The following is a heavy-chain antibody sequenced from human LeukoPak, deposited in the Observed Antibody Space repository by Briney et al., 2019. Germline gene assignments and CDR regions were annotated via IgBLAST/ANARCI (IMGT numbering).Heavy chain of an antibody. D-gene: IGHD6-13*01. CDR3: ARVRSWYIYYYYMDV. CDR1: GGSFSGYY. Sequence: SETLSLTCAVYGGSFSGYYWSWIRQPPGKGLEWIGEINHSGSTNYNPSLKSRVTISVDTSKNQFSLKLSSVTAADTAVYYCARVRSWYIYYYYMDVWGKGTTVTVSS. V-gene: IGHV4-34*01. CDR2: INHSGST. J-gene: IGHJ6*03.